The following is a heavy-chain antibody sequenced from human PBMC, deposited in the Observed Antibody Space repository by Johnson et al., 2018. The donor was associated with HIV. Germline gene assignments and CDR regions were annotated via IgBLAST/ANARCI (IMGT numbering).Heavy chain of an antibody. Sequence: VQLVESGGGLVKPGGSLTLSCAASGFTFTDAWMSWVRQAPGKGLEWVAHIKSITDDGTTNYAAPLKGRFTISRDDSKNMLHLQMNSPKTEDTAIYYCTTITRSYYYDSSGHLYDAFDIWGQGTMVTVAS. J-gene: IGHJ3*02. CDR2: IKSITDDGTT. CDR1: GFTFTDAW. D-gene: IGHD3-22*01. CDR3: TTITRSYYYDSSGHLYDAFDI. V-gene: IGHV3-15*01.